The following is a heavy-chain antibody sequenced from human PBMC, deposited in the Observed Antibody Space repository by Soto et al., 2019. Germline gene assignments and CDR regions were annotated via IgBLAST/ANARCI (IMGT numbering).Heavy chain of an antibody. CDR1: GGSVNSYY. J-gene: IGHJ4*02. D-gene: IGHD2-21*02. V-gene: IGHV4-59*02. Sequence: PSETLSLTCTVSGGSVNSYYWSWIRQSPGLGLEWIGYTFYSGSTNYNPSLKSRVTMSVDMSKNQFSLRLSSVTAADTAVYYCARVFPSYCGGDCSYFDSWGQGTRVTVSS. CDR2: TFYSGST. CDR3: ARVFPSYCGGDCSYFDS.